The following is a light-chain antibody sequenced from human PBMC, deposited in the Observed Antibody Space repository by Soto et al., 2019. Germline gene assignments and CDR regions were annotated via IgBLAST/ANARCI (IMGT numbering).Light chain of an antibody. J-gene: IGKJ1*01. V-gene: IGKV1-39*01. CDR3: QQSYATPGT. CDR1: QSVNKY. CDR2: ATS. Sequence: DIQMTQSPSSLSASVGDRVTITCRASQSVNKYLNWYQHKPGKAPRLLIYATSTLHSGVPSRFSGGGLVTYFTLTISSLQPEDFATYYCQQSYATPGTFGQGTEV.